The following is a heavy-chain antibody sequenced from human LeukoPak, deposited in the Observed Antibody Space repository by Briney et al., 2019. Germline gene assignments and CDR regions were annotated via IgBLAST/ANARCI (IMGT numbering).Heavy chain of an antibody. CDR1: GFTFSSYW. CDR3: ARAGGNPFKTLDY. D-gene: IGHD4-23*01. J-gene: IGHJ4*02. V-gene: IGHV3-74*01. Sequence: GGSLRLSCAASGFTFSSYWMHWVRQAPGKGLVWVSRINSDGSSTSYADSVKGRFTISRDNAKNTLYLQMNSLRAEDTAVYYCARAGGNPFKTLDYWGQGTLDTVSS. CDR2: INSDGSST.